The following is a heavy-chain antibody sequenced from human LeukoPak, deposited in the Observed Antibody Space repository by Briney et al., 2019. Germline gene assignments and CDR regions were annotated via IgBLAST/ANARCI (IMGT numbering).Heavy chain of an antibody. V-gene: IGHV4-59*08. D-gene: IGHD4/OR15-4a*01. CDR1: GDSISSDY. J-gene: IGHJ5*02. Sequence: PSDSLSLTCNVSGDSISSDYWSWIRQTPGKGLEWIGFIFHSGTTDYNPSLQSRATISIDTSRKSLSLKLLSVTAADTAVYYCARGYGAGRGDNWFDPWGQGTLVTVSS. CDR2: IFHSGTT. CDR3: ARGYGAGRGDNWFDP.